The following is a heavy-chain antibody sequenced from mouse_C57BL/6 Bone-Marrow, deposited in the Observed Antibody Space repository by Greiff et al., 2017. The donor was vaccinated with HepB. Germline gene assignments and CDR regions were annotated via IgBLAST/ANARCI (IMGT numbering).Heavy chain of an antibody. V-gene: IGHV5-17*01. CDR3: ARRGYITTVVEDYAMDY. J-gene: IGHJ4*01. CDR1: GFTFSDYG. CDR2: ISSGSSTI. Sequence: DVKLVESGGGLVKPGGSLKLSCAASGFTFSDYGMHWVRQAPEKGLEWVAYISSGSSTIYYADTVKGRFTISRDNAKNTLFLKMTSLRSEDTSMYYCARRGYITTVVEDYAMDYWGQGTSVTVSS. D-gene: IGHD1-1*01.